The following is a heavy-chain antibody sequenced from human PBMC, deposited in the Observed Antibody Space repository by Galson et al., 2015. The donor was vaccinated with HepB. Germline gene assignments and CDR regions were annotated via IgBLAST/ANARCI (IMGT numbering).Heavy chain of an antibody. J-gene: IGHJ5*02. D-gene: IGHD3-22*01. Sequence: SVKVSCKASGYTFTSYAMHWVRQAPGQRLEWMGWINAGNGNTKYSQKFQGRVTITRDTSASTAYMELSSLRSEDTAVYYCARVGPIDYDSSGYWAWGQGTLVTVSS. CDR1: GYTFTSYA. V-gene: IGHV1-3*01. CDR3: ARVGPIDYDSSGYWA. CDR2: INAGNGNT.